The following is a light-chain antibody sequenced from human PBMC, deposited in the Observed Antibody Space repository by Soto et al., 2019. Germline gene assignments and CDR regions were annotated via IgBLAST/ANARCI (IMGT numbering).Light chain of an antibody. Sequence: DVVLTQSPLSLPVTLGQPASISCRSSHSLVYSDGNTYLNWFHQRPGQSPRRLIYKVSNRDSGVPDRFSASGSGTDFTLRISRVEAEDFGGVYYCIQASHWPYTFGQGTKLEI. V-gene: IGKV2-30*01. CDR1: HSLVYSDGNTY. CDR2: KVS. CDR3: IQASHWPYT. J-gene: IGKJ2*01.